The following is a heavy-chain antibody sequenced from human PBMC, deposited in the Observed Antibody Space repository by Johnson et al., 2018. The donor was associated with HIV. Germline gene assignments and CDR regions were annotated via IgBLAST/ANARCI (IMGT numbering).Heavy chain of an antibody. CDR2: ISYDGSNK. D-gene: IGHD1-26*01. Sequence: QVQLVESGGGVVQPGRSLRLSCAASGFTFSSYAMHWVRQAPGKGLEWVAVISYDGSNKYYADSVKGRFTISRDNSKNTLYLQMNSLRAEDTAVYYCARDGIGRGIVGANDAFDIWGQGTMVTVSS. CDR1: GFTFSSYA. V-gene: IGHV3-30*04. CDR3: ARDGIGRGIVGANDAFDI. J-gene: IGHJ3*02.